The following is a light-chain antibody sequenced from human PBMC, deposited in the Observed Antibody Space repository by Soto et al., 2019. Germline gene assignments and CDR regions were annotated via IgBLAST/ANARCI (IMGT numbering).Light chain of an antibody. CDR2: RND. V-gene: IGLV1-47*01. Sequence: QSVLTQPPSASGTPGQRVTISCSGSSSNIGSYYVYWYQHLPGTAPKLLIYRNDQRPLGVPDRFSGSKSGTSASLAISGLRSEDEADYYCAAWDDSLSGVFGGGTQLTVL. CDR3: AAWDDSLSGV. CDR1: SSNIGSYY. J-gene: IGLJ2*01.